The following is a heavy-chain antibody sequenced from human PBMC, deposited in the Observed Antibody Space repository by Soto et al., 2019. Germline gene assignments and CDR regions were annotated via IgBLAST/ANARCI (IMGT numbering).Heavy chain of an antibody. Sequence: QVQLVQSGAEVKKPGASVKVSCKASGYTFTSYGISWVRQAPGQGLEWMGWISAYNGNTNYAQKLQGRVTMTTDTSTSSAYMELRSLRSDDTSVYYCARLEYSSSYPERDFFDYWGQGTLVTVSS. J-gene: IGHJ4*02. CDR3: ARLEYSSSYPERDFFDY. D-gene: IGHD6-6*01. CDR2: ISAYNGNT. CDR1: GYTFTSYG. V-gene: IGHV1-18*01.